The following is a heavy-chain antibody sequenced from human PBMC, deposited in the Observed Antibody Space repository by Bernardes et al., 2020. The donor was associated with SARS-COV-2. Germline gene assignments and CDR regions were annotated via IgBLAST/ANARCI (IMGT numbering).Heavy chain of an antibody. CDR3: ARDRLGITIFGGVYYYGMDV. J-gene: IGHJ6*02. V-gene: IGHV3-48*03. Sequence: GGSLRLSCTASGFTFSSYEMNWVRQAPGKGLEWVSYISRSGSTLYYADSVKGRFTISRDNAKNSLYLQMNSLRAEDTAVYYCARDRLGITIFGGVYYYGMDVWGQGTTVTVSS. D-gene: IGHD3-3*01. CDR2: ISRSGSTL. CDR1: GFTFSSYE.